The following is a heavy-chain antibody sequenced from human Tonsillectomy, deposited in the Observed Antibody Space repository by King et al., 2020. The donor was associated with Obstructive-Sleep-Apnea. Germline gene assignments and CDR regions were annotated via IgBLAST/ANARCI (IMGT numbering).Heavy chain of an antibody. V-gene: IGHV3-49*03. Sequence: DVQLVESGGGLVQPGRSLRLSCTASGFTFGDYGMSWFRQAPGKGLEWGGFIRSKAYGGTTEYAASLKGRFTISRDDSKRIAYLQMFSLKTEDTDRYYCSRVKMVRGVIISLGYYYGMDVWGQGTTVTVSS. D-gene: IGHD3-10*01. CDR3: SRVKMVRGVIISLGYYYGMDV. J-gene: IGHJ6*02. CDR2: IRSKAYGGTT. CDR1: GFTFGDYG.